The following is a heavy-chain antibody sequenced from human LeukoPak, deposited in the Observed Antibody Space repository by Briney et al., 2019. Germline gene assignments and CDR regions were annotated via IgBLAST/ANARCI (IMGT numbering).Heavy chain of an antibody. J-gene: IGHJ5*02. V-gene: IGHV3-49*03. CDR3: ARDLAGYCTGPICYTWFDP. Sequence: GGSLRLSCITSGFTFGDYAMSWFRQAPGKGLEWVGFIRSKAYGATTQYAASVKGKFTISRDDSKSIAYLQMNRLKTEDTAVYYCARDLAGYCTGPICYTWFDPWGQGTLVTVSS. D-gene: IGHD2-8*02. CDR2: IRSKAYGATT. CDR1: GFTFGDYA.